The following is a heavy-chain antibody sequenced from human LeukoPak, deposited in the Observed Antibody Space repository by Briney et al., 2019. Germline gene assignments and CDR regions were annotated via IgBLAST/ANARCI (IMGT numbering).Heavy chain of an antibody. J-gene: IGHJ5*02. CDR1: GFTFSSYG. CDR3: AKGGSSSHNWFDP. D-gene: IGHD6-13*01. V-gene: IGHV3-30*02. Sequence: GGSLRLSCAASGFTFSSYGMHWVRQAPGKGLEWVAFIRNDGSNDCYPDSVKGRFTISRDNSRNTLYLQMNSLRAEDTAFYYCAKGGSSSHNWFDPWGQGTRVTVSS. CDR2: IRNDGSND.